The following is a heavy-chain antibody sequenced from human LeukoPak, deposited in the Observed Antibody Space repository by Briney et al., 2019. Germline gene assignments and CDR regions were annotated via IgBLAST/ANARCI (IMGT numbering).Heavy chain of an antibody. V-gene: IGHV4-4*02. D-gene: IGHD3-22*01. Sequence: SGTLSLTCAVSGGSISSSNWWSWVRQPPGKGLEWIGEIYHSGSTNYNPSLKSRVTISVDKSKNQFSLKLSSVAAADTAVYYCARASRYYDSSGYYSKSIDYCGQGTLVTVSS. J-gene: IGHJ4*02. CDR3: ARASRYYDSSGYYSKSIDY. CDR2: IYHSGST. CDR1: GGSISSSNW.